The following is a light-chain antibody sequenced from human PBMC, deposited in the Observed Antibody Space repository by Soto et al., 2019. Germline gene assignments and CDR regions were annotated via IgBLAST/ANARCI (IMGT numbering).Light chain of an antibody. J-gene: IGKJ1*01. Sequence: DIQMTQSPSSLSASVGDRVTITCRASQSINNCLSWFQQKPGQAPKLLIYAASSLQSEVPSRFSGSGSGTDFILTIDSLQPEDFATYFCHQTYIAPATFGQGTKVGVK. CDR3: HQTYIAPAT. CDR2: AAS. V-gene: IGKV1-39*01. CDR1: QSINNC.